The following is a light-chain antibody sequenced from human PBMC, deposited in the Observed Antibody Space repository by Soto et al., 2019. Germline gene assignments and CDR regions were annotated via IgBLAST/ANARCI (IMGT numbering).Light chain of an antibody. V-gene: IGKV3-15*01. J-gene: IGKJ1*01. CDR2: GLS. CDR3: QHYNSYSEA. Sequence: IVMTQSPATLSLSPGERATLSCRASQRITTVAWYQQKPGQAPRLLIYGLSIRAPGVPARFSVSGSGTEFTLTISSLQPDDFATYYCQHYNSYSEAFGQGTKVDIK. CDR1: QRITT.